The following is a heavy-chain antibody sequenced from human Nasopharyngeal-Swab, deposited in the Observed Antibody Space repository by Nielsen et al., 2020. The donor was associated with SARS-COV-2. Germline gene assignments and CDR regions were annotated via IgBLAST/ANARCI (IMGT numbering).Heavy chain of an antibody. V-gene: IGHV3-9*01. D-gene: IGHD3-22*01. CDR3: AKLGSNYYDSSGRDFDY. CDR2: ISWNSGSI. J-gene: IGHJ4*02. Sequence: SLKISCAASGFTFDDYAMHWVRQAPGKGLEWVSGISWNSGSIGYADSVKGRFTISRDNAKNSLYLQMNSLRAEDKALYYCAKLGSNYYDSSGRDFDYWGQGTLVTVSS. CDR1: GFTFDDYA.